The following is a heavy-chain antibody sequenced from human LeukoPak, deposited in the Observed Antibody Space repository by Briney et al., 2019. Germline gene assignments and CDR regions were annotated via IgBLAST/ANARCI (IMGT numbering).Heavy chain of an antibody. CDR3: ARDSRYDFWSGYSLGLDP. V-gene: IGHV4-61*02. CDR1: GGSISSGSDY. J-gene: IGHJ5*02. Sequence: SQTLSLTCTAAGGSISSGSDYWSWIRQPAGKGLEWIGRIYSSGSTNYNPSLKSRVTISVDTSKNQFSLKLSSVTAADTAVYFCARDSRYDFWSGYSLGLDPWGQGTLVTVSS. CDR2: IYSSGST. D-gene: IGHD3-3*01.